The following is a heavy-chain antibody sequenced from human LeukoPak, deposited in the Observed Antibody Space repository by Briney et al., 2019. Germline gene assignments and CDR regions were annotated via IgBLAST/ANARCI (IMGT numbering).Heavy chain of an antibody. CDR3: AREVVTVRYFDL. V-gene: IGHV4-59*01. CDR2: IYYSGST. J-gene: IGHJ2*01. Sequence: PSETLSLTCTVPGGSISSYYWSWIRQPPGKGLEWIGYIYYSGSTNYNPSLKSRVTISVDTSKNQFSLKLSSVTAADTAVYYCAREVVTVRYFDLWGRGTLVTVSS. CDR1: GGSISSYY. D-gene: IGHD4-23*01.